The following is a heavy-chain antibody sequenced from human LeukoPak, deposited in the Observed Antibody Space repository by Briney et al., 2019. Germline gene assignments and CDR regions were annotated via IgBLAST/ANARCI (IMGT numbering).Heavy chain of an antibody. D-gene: IGHD3-9*01. CDR2: IKQDGSEK. J-gene: IGHJ4*02. CDR3: AGGTGFIIKD. Sequence: GGSLRLSCAASGFTFSSYWMSWVRQAPGKGLEWVANIKQDGSEKYYVDSVKGRFTISRDNAKNSLYLQMNNLRVEDTAMYYCAGGTGFIIKDWGQGTLVTVSS. V-gene: IGHV3-7*03. CDR1: GFTFSSYW.